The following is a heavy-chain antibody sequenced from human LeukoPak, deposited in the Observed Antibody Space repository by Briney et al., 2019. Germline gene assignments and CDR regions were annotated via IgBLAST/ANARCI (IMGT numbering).Heavy chain of an antibody. CDR2: IYDNGDA. CDR3: AGGSRRDGYDY. V-gene: IGHV3-53*04. D-gene: IGHD5-24*01. Sequence: GGSLRLSCAASGFTVSSNYMSWVRQAPGKVLEWVSVIYDNGDAYSADSVKGRFTISRHNSKNTLYLQMNSLRPEDTAVYYCAGGSRRDGYDYWGQGTLVTVSS. J-gene: IGHJ4*02. CDR1: GFTVSSNY.